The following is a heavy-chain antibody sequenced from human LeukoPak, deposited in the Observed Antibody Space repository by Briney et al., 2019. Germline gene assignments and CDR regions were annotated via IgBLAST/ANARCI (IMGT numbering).Heavy chain of an antibody. CDR1: GGSISSYY. V-gene: IGHV4-59*12. J-gene: IGHJ4*02. CDR2: IYYSGST. CDR3: ARDVVAAPGTWDY. Sequence: SSETLSLTCTVSGGSISSYYWSWIRQPPGKGLEWIGYIYYSGSTNYNPSLTSRVTMSVDTSKNQFSLKLSSVTAADTAVYYCARDVVAAPGTWDYWGQGTLVTVSS. D-gene: IGHD6-13*01.